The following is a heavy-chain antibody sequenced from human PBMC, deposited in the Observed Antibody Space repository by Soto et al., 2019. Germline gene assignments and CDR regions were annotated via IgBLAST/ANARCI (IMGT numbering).Heavy chain of an antibody. CDR3: ARMGDVPYYYYGMDV. CDR1: GYTFTSYG. Sequence: QVQLVQSGAEVKKPGASVKVSCKASGYTFTSYGITGVRQAPGQGLEWLGWINVYKGNTNYAQKLQARVTMTTDPSTSTAYMELRSLRSDDTAVYYCARMGDVPYYYYGMDVWGQGTTVTVSS. CDR2: INVYKGNT. J-gene: IGHJ6*02. V-gene: IGHV1-18*01. D-gene: IGHD3-16*01.